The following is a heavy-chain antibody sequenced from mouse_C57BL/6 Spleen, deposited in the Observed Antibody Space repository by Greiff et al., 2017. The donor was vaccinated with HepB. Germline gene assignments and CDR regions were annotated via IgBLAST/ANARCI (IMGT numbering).Heavy chain of an antibody. CDR3: ARYGSSPYYAMDY. CDR1: GFTFTDYY. CDR2: IRNKANGYTT. D-gene: IGHD1-1*01. Sequence: EVMLVESGGGLVQPGGSLSLSCAASGFTFTDYYMSWVRQPPGKALEWLGFIRNKANGYTTEYSASVKGRFTISRDNSQSILYLPMNALRAEDSATYYCARYGSSPYYAMDYWGQGTSVTVSS. J-gene: IGHJ4*01. V-gene: IGHV7-3*01.